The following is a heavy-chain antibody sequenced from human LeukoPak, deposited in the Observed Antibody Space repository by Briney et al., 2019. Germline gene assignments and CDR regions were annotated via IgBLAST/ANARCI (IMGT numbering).Heavy chain of an antibody. J-gene: IGHJ4*02. CDR1: GFTFSSYS. D-gene: IGHD6-6*01. CDR3: SSSSSRGPLDY. Sequence: TGGSLRLSCAASGFTFSSYSMNWVRQAPGKGLEWVSYISSSSSTIYYADSVKGRFTISRDNAKNSLYLQMNSLRAEDTAVYYCSSSSSRGPLDYWGQGTLVTVSS. CDR2: ISSSSSTI. V-gene: IGHV3-48*04.